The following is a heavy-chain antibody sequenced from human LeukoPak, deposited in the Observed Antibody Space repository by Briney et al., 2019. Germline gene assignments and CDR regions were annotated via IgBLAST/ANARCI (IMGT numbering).Heavy chain of an antibody. Sequence: ASVKVSCEASGYTFTGYYIHWVRQAPGQGLEWMGWINPNSGGTNYAQKFQGRVTMTRDTSISTAYMELSRLRSDDTAVYYCARGSYSDSSGYTSYWGQGTLVTVSS. J-gene: IGHJ4*02. D-gene: IGHD3-22*01. CDR1: GYTFTGYY. CDR2: INPNSGGT. CDR3: ARGSYSDSSGYTSY. V-gene: IGHV1-2*02.